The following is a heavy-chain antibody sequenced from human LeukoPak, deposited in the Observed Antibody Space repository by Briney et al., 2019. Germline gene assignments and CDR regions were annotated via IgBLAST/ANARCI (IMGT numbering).Heavy chain of an antibody. CDR1: GYTFTSYG. CDR3: ARGREEQWQLRDYSYSGMDV. V-gene: IGHV1-18*01. Sequence: ASVKVSCKASGYTFTSYGINWVRQAPGQGLEWMGWISAYNGNTNYAQKLQGRVTMTTDTSTSTAYMELRSLSSDDTAVYYCARGREEQWQLRDYSYSGMDVWGQGTTVTVSS. J-gene: IGHJ6*02. CDR2: ISAYNGNT. D-gene: IGHD1-26*01.